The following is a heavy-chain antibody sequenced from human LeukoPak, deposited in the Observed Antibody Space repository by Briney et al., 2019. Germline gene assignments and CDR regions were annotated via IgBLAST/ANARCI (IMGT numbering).Heavy chain of an antibody. V-gene: IGHV3-74*01. CDR3: VRGPVTVTTGGNFDY. CDR2: INSDGSTT. Sequence: GESLRLSCTRSGVTFSGFWMHCVRQAPGKGLVWVSRINSDGSTTVYTDSVKGRFPISRDNSKNTLYLQMNSLRGEDTAVYYCVRGPVTVTTGGNFDYWGQGTLVTVSS. CDR1: GVTFSGFW. D-gene: IGHD4-17*01. J-gene: IGHJ4*02.